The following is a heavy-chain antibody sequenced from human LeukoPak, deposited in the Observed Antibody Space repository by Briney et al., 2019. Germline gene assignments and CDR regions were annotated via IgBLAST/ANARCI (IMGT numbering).Heavy chain of an antibody. V-gene: IGHV3-23*01. CDR1: GFTFSSFA. J-gene: IGHJ4*02. Sequence: GGSLRLSCAAPGFTFSSFAMSWVRQAPGKGLEWVSSTSGSGGNTYYAHSVKGRFTISRDNFKNTLFLQMNSLRAEDTATYYCAKQRASYGYVFDYWGQGTLVTVSS. CDR3: AKQRASYGYVFDY. D-gene: IGHD5-18*01. CDR2: TSGSGGNT.